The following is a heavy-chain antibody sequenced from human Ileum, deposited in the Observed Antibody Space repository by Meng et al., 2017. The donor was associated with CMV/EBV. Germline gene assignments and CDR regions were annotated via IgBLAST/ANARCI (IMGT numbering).Heavy chain of an antibody. CDR1: GASLNYYY. CDR3: ARDRFDP. Sequence: QLQLQESGLGLVKPSDTLSLTCTVSGASLNYYYWSWIRQPAGKGLEWIGRIFATGTTNYNPSLKSRVTMSVDTSKNQFSLKLTSVTAADTAVYFCARDRFDPWGQGALVTVSS. V-gene: IGHV4-4*07. J-gene: IGHJ5*02. CDR2: IFATGTT.